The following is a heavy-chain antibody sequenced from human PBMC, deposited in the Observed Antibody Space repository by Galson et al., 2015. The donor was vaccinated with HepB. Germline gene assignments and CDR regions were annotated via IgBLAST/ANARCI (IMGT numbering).Heavy chain of an antibody. CDR1: GYTFTSYG. J-gene: IGHJ1*01. V-gene: IGHV1-18*04. Sequence: SVKVSCKASGYTFTSYGISWVRQAPGQGLEWVGWINHYKGGINYAHKFQARVTITTDTSTNTAYMELRSLTSDDTAVYFCARGRWFGELTGILVFHHWGQGTLVTVSS. CDR3: ARGRWFGELTGILVFHH. D-gene: IGHD3-10*01. CDR2: INHYKGGI.